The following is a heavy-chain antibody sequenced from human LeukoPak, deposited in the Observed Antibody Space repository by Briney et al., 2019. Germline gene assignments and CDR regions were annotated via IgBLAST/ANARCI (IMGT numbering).Heavy chain of an antibody. CDR1: GYTFTNFD. J-gene: IGHJ5*02. D-gene: IGHD5-12*01. CDR2: LNPNSGDT. Sequence: GASVKVSCKASGYTFTNFDINFVRQAIGQGLEWMRWLNPNSGDTGYAQKFQGRITITRNTSITTAYMELSSLRSEDTAVYYCARVPIADYSQSVNWFDPWGQGTLVTVSS. V-gene: IGHV1-8*01. CDR3: ARVPIADYSQSVNWFDP.